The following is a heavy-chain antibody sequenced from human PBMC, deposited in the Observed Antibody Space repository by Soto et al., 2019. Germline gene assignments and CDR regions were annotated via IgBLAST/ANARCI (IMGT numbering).Heavy chain of an antibody. CDR3: AKPTVVTPKGPPGY. D-gene: IGHD2-21*02. V-gene: IGHV3-23*01. J-gene: IGHJ4*02. CDR1: GFTFSSYA. CDR2: ISGSGGST. Sequence: PGGSLRLSCAASGFTFSSYAMSWVRQAPGKGLEWVSAISGSGGSTYYADSVKGRFTISRDNSKNTLYLQMNSLRAEDTAVYYCAKPTVVTPKGPPGYWGQGTLVTVSS.